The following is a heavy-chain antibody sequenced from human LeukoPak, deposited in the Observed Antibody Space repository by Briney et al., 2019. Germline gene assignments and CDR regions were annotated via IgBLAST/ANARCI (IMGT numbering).Heavy chain of an antibody. V-gene: IGHV3-9*01. CDR3: AKDIRYSSGNFDY. Sequence: GGSLRLSCAASGFTFDDYATHWVRQAPGKGLEWVSGISWNSGSIGYADSVKGRFTISRDNAKNSLYLQMNSLRAEDTALYYCAKDIRYSSGNFDYWGQGTLVTVSS. CDR1: GFTFDDYA. CDR2: ISWNSGSI. D-gene: IGHD6-19*01. J-gene: IGHJ4*02.